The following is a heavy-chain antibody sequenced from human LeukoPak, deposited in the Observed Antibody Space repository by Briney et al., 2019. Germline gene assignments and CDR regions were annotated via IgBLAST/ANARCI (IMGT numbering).Heavy chain of an antibody. CDR2: INHSGST. D-gene: IGHD2-2*02. CDR1: GGSFSGYY. V-gene: IGHV4-34*01. Sequence: SETLSLTCAVYGGSFSGYYWSWIRQPPGKGREWIGEINHSGSTNYNPSLKSRVTISVDTSKNQFSLKLSSVTAADTAVYYCARAAGGVVVPAAILPIYFDYWGQGTLVTVSS. J-gene: IGHJ4*02. CDR3: ARAAGGVVVPAAILPIYFDY.